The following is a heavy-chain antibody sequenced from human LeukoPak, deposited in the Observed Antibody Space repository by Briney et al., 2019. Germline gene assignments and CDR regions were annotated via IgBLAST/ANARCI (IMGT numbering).Heavy chain of an antibody. Sequence: GGSLRLSCEASGFTFSSHSMNWVRQAPGKGLEWVSYISGGSDTIYYADSVRGRFNISRDNAENSLYLQMSSLRAEDTAVYYCARLDRYYFDSSGYTYYYYMDVWGKGTTVTVSS. CDR1: GFTFSSHS. J-gene: IGHJ6*03. V-gene: IGHV3-48*01. D-gene: IGHD3-22*01. CDR3: ARLDRYYFDSSGYTYYYYMDV. CDR2: ISGGSDTI.